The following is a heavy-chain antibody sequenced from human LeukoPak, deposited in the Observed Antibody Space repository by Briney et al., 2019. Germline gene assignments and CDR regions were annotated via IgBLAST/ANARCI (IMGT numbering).Heavy chain of an antibody. Sequence: AVKVSSKASGGTFIIYAISWVRQAPGQGKEWMGGSIPIFGTANYAQQLQGRVTLTAAESTSTAYMELRRLRSEDTAVYYCARDRGYSRSSHVAFDIWGHGTMVTVSS. V-gene: IGHV1-69*13. CDR3: ARDRGYSRSSHVAFDI. J-gene: IGHJ3*02. CDR1: GGTFIIYA. CDR2: SIPIFGTA. D-gene: IGHD6-13*01.